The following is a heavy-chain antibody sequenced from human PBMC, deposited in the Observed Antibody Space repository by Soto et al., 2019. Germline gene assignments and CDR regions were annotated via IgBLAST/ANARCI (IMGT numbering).Heavy chain of an antibody. CDR3: ARDVEIIGNDDFDI. CDR1: WYSFSINISA. CDR2: TYYRSKWYN. Sequence: SQTLSLTCAISWYSFSINISAFNLIRHSPSRVLEWLGRTYYRSKWYNDYAVSVKSRITINPDTSKNQFSLQLNSVTPEDTAVYYCARDVEIIGNDDFDIWGKGKMVNVSS. V-gene: IGHV6-1*01. D-gene: IGHD5-12*01. J-gene: IGHJ3*02.